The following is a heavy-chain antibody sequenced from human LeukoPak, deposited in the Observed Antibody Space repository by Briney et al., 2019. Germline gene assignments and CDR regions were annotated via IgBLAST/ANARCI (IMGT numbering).Heavy chain of an antibody. Sequence: PGGSLRLSCAASGFTFSNYGMHWVRQAPGKGLEWVANIRQDGSEKYYVDSVKGRFTISRDNANNSLYLQMNSLRVEDTAVYYCARDSSAPYWGQGTLVTVSS. CDR2: IRQDGSEK. D-gene: IGHD2/OR15-2a*01. J-gene: IGHJ4*02. V-gene: IGHV3-7*03. CDR1: GFTFSNYG. CDR3: ARDSSAPY.